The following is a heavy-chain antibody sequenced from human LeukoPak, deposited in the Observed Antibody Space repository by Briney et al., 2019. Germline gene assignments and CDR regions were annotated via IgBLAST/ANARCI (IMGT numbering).Heavy chain of an antibody. CDR3: ARESLGVTAFDI. V-gene: IGHV3-11*01. CDR2: ISNSGSII. J-gene: IGHJ3*02. Sequence: KSGGSLRLSCAASGFTFSDYYMSWIRQAPGKGLEWVSYISNSGSIIKYADSVKGRFTISRDNAKNSLYLQMNSLRAEDTAVYYCARESLGVTAFDIWGQGTMVTVSS. D-gene: IGHD2-21*02. CDR1: GFTFSDYY.